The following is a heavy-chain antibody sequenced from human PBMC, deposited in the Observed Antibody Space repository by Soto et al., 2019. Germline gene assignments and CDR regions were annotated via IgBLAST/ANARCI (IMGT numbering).Heavy chain of an antibody. CDR1: GGSISSYY. V-gene: IGHV4-59*01. CDR3: ARYYCTSTTCYYFDY. J-gene: IGHJ4*02. Sequence: SETLSLTCTVSGGSISSYYWSWIRQPPGKGLEWIGYIYYTGSTNYNPSLKSRVTISVDTSKNQFSLKLTSVTAADTAVYYCARYYCTSTTCYYFDYWGQGTLVTVSS. D-gene: IGHD2-2*01. CDR2: IYYTGST.